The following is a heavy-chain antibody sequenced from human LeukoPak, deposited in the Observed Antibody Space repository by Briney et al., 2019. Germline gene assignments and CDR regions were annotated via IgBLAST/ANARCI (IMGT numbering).Heavy chain of an antibody. V-gene: IGHV4-61*02. CDR2: IYTSGST. Sequence: PSETLSLTCTVSGGSISSSSYYWGWIRQPAGKGLEWIGRIYTSGSTNYNPSLKSRVTISVDTSRNQFSLKLSSVTAADTAVYYCARGLWFGDENPPYFDYWGQGILVTVSS. CDR1: GGSISSSSYY. CDR3: ARGLWFGDENPPYFDY. J-gene: IGHJ4*02. D-gene: IGHD3-10*01.